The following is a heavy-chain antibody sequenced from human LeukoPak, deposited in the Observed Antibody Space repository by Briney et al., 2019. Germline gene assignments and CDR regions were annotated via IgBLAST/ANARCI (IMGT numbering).Heavy chain of an antibody. CDR1: GFSFSSYW. Sequence: GGSLRLSCVASGFSFSSYWMHWVRQDPGKGLVWVSRISSGGGGTKYVDSVKGRFTISRDKGKNTLYLEMNSLRVEDTAVYYCATNQTQGGPTTVDHRGQGTQATVSS. CDR2: ISSGGGGT. CDR3: ATNQTQGGPTTVDH. J-gene: IGHJ4*01. D-gene: IGHD1-14*01. V-gene: IGHV3-74*01.